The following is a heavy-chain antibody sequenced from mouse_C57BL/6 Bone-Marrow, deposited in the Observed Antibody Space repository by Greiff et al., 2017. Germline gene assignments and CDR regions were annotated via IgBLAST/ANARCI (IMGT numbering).Heavy chain of an antibody. CDR2: IDPNSGGT. CDR3: ARSFPIYYYGSSYLDY. J-gene: IGHJ2*01. D-gene: IGHD1-1*01. Sequence: VQLQQPGAELVKPGASVKLSCKASGYTFTSYWMHWVKQRPGRGLEWIGRIDPNSGGTKYNEKFKSKATLTVDKPSSTAYMQLSSLTSADSAVYYCARSFPIYYYGSSYLDYWGQGTTLTVSS. V-gene: IGHV1-72*01. CDR1: GYTFTSYW.